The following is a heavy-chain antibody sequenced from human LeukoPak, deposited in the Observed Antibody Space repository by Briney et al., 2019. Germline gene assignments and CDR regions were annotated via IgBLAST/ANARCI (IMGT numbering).Heavy chain of an antibody. CDR2: IIPIFGTT. J-gene: IGHJ4*02. CDR3: AGGGRNY. Sequence: ASVKVSCKASGGTFNNFAVSWVRQAPGQGLEWMGTIIPIFGTTNHAQKFRGRVTITADKSSSTAFMDLSSLKFEDTAVYYCAGGGRNYWGPGTLVTVSS. D-gene: IGHD2/OR15-2a*01. CDR1: GGTFNNFA. V-gene: IGHV1-69*06.